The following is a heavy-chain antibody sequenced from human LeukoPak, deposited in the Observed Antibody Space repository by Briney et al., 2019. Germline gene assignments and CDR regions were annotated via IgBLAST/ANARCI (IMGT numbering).Heavy chain of an antibody. J-gene: IGHJ4*02. D-gene: IGHD3-22*01. Sequence: SETLSLTCTVSGGSISSGDYYWTWIRQPPGKGLQWIGYIYYSGSTYYNPSLKSRVPISLDTSKNQFSLKLSSVTAADTAVYYRARAEPYYYDSSGPRAFEYWGQGTLVTVPS. CDR3: ARAEPYYYDSSGPRAFEY. CDR1: GGSISSGDYY. CDR2: IYYSGST. V-gene: IGHV4-30-4*01.